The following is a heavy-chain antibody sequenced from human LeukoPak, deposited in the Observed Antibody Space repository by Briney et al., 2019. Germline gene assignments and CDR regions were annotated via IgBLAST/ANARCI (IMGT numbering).Heavy chain of an antibody. CDR2: ISYDGSNK. J-gene: IGHJ4*02. CDR1: GFTFSSYW. D-gene: IGHD3-22*01. Sequence: GGSLRLSCAAFGFTFSSYWMHWVRQAPGKGLEWVAVISYDGSNKYYADSVKGRFTISRDDSKNTLYLQMNSLRAEDTAVYYCASSDDSSGYYFYYFDYWGQGTLVTVSS. V-gene: IGHV3-30-3*01. CDR3: ASSDDSSGYYFYYFDY.